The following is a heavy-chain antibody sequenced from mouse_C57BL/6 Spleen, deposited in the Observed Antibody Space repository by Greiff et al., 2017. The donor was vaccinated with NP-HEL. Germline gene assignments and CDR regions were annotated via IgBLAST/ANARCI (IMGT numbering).Heavy chain of an antibody. CDR3: ARDGSYLDYYAMDY. Sequence: QVQLQQPGAELVRPGSSVKLSCKASGYTFTSYWMDWVKQRPGQGLEWIGNIYPSDSETHYNQKFKDKATLTVDKSSSTAYMQLSSLTSEDSAVYYCARDGSYLDYYAMDYWGQGTSVTVSS. J-gene: IGHJ4*01. CDR1: GYTFTSYW. D-gene: IGHD1-1*02. V-gene: IGHV1-61*01. CDR2: IYPSDSET.